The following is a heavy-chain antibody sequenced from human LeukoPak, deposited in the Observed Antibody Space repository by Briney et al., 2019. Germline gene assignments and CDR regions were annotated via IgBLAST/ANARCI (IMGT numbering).Heavy chain of an antibody. J-gene: IGHJ5*02. CDR3: ARGSAAGTWSNWFDP. CDR1: GGSFSGYY. Sequence: KPSETLSLTCAVYGGSFSGYYWSWIRQPPGKGLEWIGEINHSGSTNYNPSLKSRVTISVDTSKNQFSLKLSSVTAADTAVYYCARGSAAGTWSNWFDPWGQGTLVTVSS. CDR2: INHSGST. D-gene: IGHD6-13*01. V-gene: IGHV4-34*01.